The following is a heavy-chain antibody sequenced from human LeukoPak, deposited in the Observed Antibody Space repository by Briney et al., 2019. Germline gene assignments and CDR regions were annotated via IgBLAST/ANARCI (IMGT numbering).Heavy chain of an antibody. CDR1: GFTFSSYG. V-gene: IGHV3-33*01. CDR2: IWYDGSNK. Sequence: GGSLRLSCAASGFTFSSYGMHWVRQAPGKGLEWVAVIWYDGSNKYYADSVKGRFTISRDNSKNTLYLQMNSLRAEDTAVYYCARNWGTDYYYGMDVWGQGTTVTVSS. D-gene: IGHD7-27*01. J-gene: IGHJ6*02. CDR3: ARNWGTDYYYGMDV.